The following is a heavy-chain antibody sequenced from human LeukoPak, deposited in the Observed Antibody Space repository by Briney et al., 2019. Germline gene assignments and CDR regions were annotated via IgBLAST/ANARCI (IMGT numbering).Heavy chain of an antibody. D-gene: IGHD5-18*01. CDR1: GFSSSNFC. CDR2: IWYDGSKK. V-gene: IGHV3-33*01. J-gene: IGHJ1*01. Sequence: HPAESLTLSCAATGFSSSNFCTHWVRQAPGNGLASVAVIWYDGSKKYYADSVEGRFTISRDNSKNTLYLQMNSLRAEDTAMYYCARTNRDTAMVRHWGQGTLVTVSS. CDR3: ARTNRDTAMVRH.